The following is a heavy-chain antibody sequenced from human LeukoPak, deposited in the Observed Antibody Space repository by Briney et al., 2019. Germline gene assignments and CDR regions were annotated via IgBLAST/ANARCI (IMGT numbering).Heavy chain of an antibody. CDR2: IYYSGST. D-gene: IGHD3-9*01. CDR3: ARDGPYYDILV. J-gene: IGHJ4*02. CDR1: GGSISSGGYY. V-gene: IGHV4-31*03. Sequence: PSQTLSLTCSVSGGSISSGGYYWSWIRQHPGTGLEWIGYIYYSGSTYYNPSLKSRVTISVDTSKNQFSLKLSSVTAADTAVYYCARDGPYYDILVWGQGTLVTVSS.